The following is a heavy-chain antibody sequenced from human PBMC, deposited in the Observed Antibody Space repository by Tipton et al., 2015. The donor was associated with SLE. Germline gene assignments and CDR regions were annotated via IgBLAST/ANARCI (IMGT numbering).Heavy chain of an antibody. V-gene: IGHV4-39*02. D-gene: IGHD6-25*01. CDR3: ARRRAATGLFSERGWFDP. CDR1: GGSISSSTYY. Sequence: TLSLTCTVSGGSISSSTYYWGWIRQPPGKGLEWIGNIYYSGSTYYNPSLQRRVTISVDTSSKHFSLKLSSVTAADTAVYYCARRRAATGLFSERGWFDPWGQGALVTVSS. CDR2: IYYSGST. J-gene: IGHJ5*02.